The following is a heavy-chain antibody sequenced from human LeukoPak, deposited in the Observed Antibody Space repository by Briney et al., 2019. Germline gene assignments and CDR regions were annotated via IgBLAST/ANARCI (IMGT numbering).Heavy chain of an antibody. J-gene: IGHJ4*02. CDR2: MNPNSGNT. CDR3: ARGTHYGSGSYYNLDY. Sequence: ASVKVSCKASGYTFTSYDINWVRQATGQGLEWMGWMNPNSGNTGYAQKFQGRVTMTRNTSIGTAYIELSSLRSEDTAVYYCARGTHYGSGSYYNLDYWGQGTLVTVSS. D-gene: IGHD3-10*01. V-gene: IGHV1-8*01. CDR1: GYTFTSYD.